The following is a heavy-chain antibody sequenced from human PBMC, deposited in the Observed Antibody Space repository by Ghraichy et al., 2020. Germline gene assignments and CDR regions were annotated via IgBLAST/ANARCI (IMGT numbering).Heavy chain of an antibody. CDR2: ISSSSYT. J-gene: IGHJ4*02. D-gene: IGHD2-21*01. CDR3: AREGGPNIVVAYPDY. Sequence: GGSLRLSCAASGFTFSDYYMSWIRQAPGKGLEWVSYISSSSYTNYADSVKGRFTISRDNAKNSLYLQMNSLRAEDTAVYYCAREGGPNIVVAYPDYWGQGTLVTVSS. V-gene: IGHV3-11*06. CDR1: GFTFSDYY.